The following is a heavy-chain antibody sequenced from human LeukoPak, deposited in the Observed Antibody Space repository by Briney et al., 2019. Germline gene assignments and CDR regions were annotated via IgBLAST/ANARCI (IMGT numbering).Heavy chain of an antibody. V-gene: IGHV3-23*01. CDR1: GFTFSSYA. J-gene: IGHJ3*02. CDR3: AKDKSGAVAGIGDAFDI. D-gene: IGHD6-19*01. Sequence: GGSLRLSCAASGFTFSSYAMSWVRQAPGKGLEWVSAISGSGGSTYYADSVKGRFTISRDNSKNTLYLQMNSLRAEDTAVYYCAKDKSGAVAGIGDAFDIWGQGTMVTVSS. CDR2: ISGSGGST.